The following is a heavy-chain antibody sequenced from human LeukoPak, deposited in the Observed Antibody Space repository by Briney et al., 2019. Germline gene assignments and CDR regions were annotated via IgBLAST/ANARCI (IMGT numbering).Heavy chain of an antibody. CDR1: GLTFKKYD. CDR2: ISDTGGST. CDR3: AKSYYDSSGFEY. V-gene: IGHV3-23*01. J-gene: IGHJ4*02. D-gene: IGHD3-22*01. Sequence: GGSLRLLCAASGLTFKKYDMAWVRQSPGKGLEWVSTISDTGGSTYYADSVKGRYTISRDNSKNTVYLQMNSLRAEDTAIYYCAKSYYDSSGFEYWGQGTLVTVSS.